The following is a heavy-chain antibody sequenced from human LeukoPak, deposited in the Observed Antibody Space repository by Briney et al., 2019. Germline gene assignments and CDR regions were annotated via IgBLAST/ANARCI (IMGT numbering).Heavy chain of an antibody. V-gene: IGHV3-33*01. Sequence: GGSLRLSCAASGFTFSNYGMHWVRQAPGKGLEWVAVIWYDGSNKYYADSVKGRFTISRDNTKNTLYLQMNSLRAEDTAVYYCAGNYGPYYFDYWGQGTLVTVSS. CDR1: GFTFSNYG. CDR2: IWYDGSNK. J-gene: IGHJ4*02. CDR3: AGNYGPYYFDY. D-gene: IGHD3-10*01.